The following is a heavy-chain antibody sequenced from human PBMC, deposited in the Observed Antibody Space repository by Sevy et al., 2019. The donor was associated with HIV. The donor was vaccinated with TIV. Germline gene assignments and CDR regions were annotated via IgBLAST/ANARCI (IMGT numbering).Heavy chain of an antibody. D-gene: IGHD3-3*01. Sequence: GSLRLSCVVSGFRVGSHAIRWVRQGPGKGLELVSGIGGRGGSRGYADSVKGRLTISRDNSKNTVYLQMNSLRAEDTALYYCAKDVPDQSWYDDFWSGSPCFDYWGRGTPVTVSS. CDR1: GFRVGSHA. CDR2: IGGRGGSR. J-gene: IGHJ4*01. V-gene: IGHV3-23*01. CDR3: AKDVPDQSWYDDFWSGSPCFDY.